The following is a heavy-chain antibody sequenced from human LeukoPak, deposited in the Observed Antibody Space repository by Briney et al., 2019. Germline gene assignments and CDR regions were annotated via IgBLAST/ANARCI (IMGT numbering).Heavy chain of an antibody. V-gene: IGHV3-23*01. D-gene: IGHD6-13*01. CDR3: AKDGASRYSSSHGDY. CDR2: ISGSGGST. Sequence: GGSLRLSCAASGFTFSSYAMSWVRQAPGKGLEWVSAISGSGGSTYYADSVEGRFTISRDNSKNTLYLQMNSLRAEDTAVYYCAKDGASRYSSSHGDYWGQGTLVTVSS. CDR1: GFTFSSYA. J-gene: IGHJ4*02.